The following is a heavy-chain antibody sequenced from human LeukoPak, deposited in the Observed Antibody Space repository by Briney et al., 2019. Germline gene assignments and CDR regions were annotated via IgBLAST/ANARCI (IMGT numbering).Heavy chain of an antibody. V-gene: IGHV1-18*01. CDR2: ISAYNGNT. J-gene: IGHJ6*02. Sequence: ASVKVSCKASGYTFTSYGISWVRQAPGQGLEWMGWISAYNGNTNYAQKLQGRVTMTTDTSTSTAYMELGSLRSDDTAVYYCARAPIPDSSGYYFLEPSYYYYYYGMDVWGQGTTVTVSS. D-gene: IGHD3-22*01. CDR3: ARAPIPDSSGYYFLEPSYYYYYYGMDV. CDR1: GYTFTSYG.